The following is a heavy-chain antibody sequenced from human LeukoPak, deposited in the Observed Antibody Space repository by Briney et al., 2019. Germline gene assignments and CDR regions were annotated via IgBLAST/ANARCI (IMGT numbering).Heavy chain of an antibody. CDR1: GFTLSRYR. J-gene: IGHJ4*02. D-gene: IGHD6-19*01. CDR2: IRRKSRYI. Sequence: PGGSLRPSWAASGFTLSRYRMNWVRHAPGEGLGGVSSIRRKSRYIFYADSVKGRFTISRDNAKNSLYLQMNSLSAEDTAVYYCAANSSSGWYVHYFDYWGRGTLVTVSS. CDR3: AANSSSGWYVHYFDY. V-gene: IGHV3-21*01.